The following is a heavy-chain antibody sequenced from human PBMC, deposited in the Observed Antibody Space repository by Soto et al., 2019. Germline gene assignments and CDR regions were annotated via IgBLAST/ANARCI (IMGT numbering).Heavy chain of an antibody. CDR3: ARWGDGYSYGPYYFDY. Sequence: QVQLVQSGAEVKKPGSSVKVSCKASGGTFSSYAISWVRQAPGQGLEWMGGIIPIFGTANYAQKFQGRVTITAXXXTXPAYMELSSLRSEDTAVYYCARWGDGYSYGPYYFDYWGQGTLVTVSP. V-gene: IGHV1-69*12. CDR2: IIPIFGTA. J-gene: IGHJ4*02. CDR1: GGTFSSYA. D-gene: IGHD5-18*01.